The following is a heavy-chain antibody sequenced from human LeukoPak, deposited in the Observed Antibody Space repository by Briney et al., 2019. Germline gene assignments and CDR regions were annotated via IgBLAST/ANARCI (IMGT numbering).Heavy chain of an antibody. CDR1: GYSFTSYW. CDR2: IYPGDSDT. V-gene: IGHV5-51*01. CDR3: AALRDYDSSGYYPDFDY. J-gene: IGHJ4*02. Sequence: GESLKISCMGSGYSFTSYWIGWVRQMPGKGLEWMGIIYPGDSDTRYSPSFQGQVTISADKSISTAYLQWSSLKASDTAMYYCAALRDYDSSGYYPDFDYWGQGTLVTVSS. D-gene: IGHD3-22*01.